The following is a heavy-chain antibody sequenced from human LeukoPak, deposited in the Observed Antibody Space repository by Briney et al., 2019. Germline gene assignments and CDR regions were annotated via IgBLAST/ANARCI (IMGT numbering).Heavy chain of an antibody. CDR3: ARDFYGSGRHPDY. Sequence: ASVKVSCKASGYTFTGYYIHWVRQAPGQGLEWMGIIYPSGGSTSYAQKFQGRVTMTRDMSTSTVYMELSNLRSEDTAVYYCARDFYGSGRHPDYWGQGTLVTVSS. D-gene: IGHD3-10*01. CDR1: GYTFTGYY. J-gene: IGHJ4*02. CDR2: IYPSGGST. V-gene: IGHV1-46*01.